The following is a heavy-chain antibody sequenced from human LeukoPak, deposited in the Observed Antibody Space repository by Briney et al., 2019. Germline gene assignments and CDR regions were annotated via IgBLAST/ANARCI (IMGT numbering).Heavy chain of an antibody. CDR1: GFTFSSYG. Sequence: GGSLRLSCAASGFTFSSYGMHWVRQAPGKGLEWVAVIWYGGSNKYYADSVKGRFTISRDNSKNTLYLQMNSLRAEDTAVYYCARDSSSGWYPPNFDYWGQGTLVTVSS. J-gene: IGHJ4*02. D-gene: IGHD6-19*01. V-gene: IGHV3-33*01. CDR3: ARDSSSGWYPPNFDY. CDR2: IWYGGSNK.